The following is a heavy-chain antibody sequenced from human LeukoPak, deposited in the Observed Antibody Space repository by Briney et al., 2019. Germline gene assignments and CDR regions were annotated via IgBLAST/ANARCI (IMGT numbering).Heavy chain of an antibody. D-gene: IGHD1-26*01. J-gene: IGHJ6*03. Sequence: GASVKVSCKASGGTFSSYAISWVRQAPGQGLDWMGGIIPIYGTANYAQKFQGRVTMTRDTSISTAYMELSRLRSDDTAVYYCARDGIVGTEGGYYYYYMDVWGKGTTVTVSS. CDR2: IIPIYGTA. CDR3: ARDGIVGTEGGYYYYYMDV. CDR1: GGTFSSYA. V-gene: IGHV1-69*05.